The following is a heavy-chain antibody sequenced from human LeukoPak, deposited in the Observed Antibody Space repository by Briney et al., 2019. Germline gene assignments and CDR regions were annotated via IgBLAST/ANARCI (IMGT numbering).Heavy chain of an antibody. Sequence: APVKVSCKASGYTFTSYYMHWVRQAPGQGLEWMGIINPSGGSTSYAQKFQGRVTMTRDMSTSTVYMELSSLRSEDTAVYYCARGGYGGGSFNWFDPWGQGTLVTVSS. J-gene: IGHJ5*02. D-gene: IGHD2-15*01. CDR3: ARGGYGGGSFNWFDP. V-gene: IGHV1-46*01. CDR1: GYTFTSYY. CDR2: INPSGGST.